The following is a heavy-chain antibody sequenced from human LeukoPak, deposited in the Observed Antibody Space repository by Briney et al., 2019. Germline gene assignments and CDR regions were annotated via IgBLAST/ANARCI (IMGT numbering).Heavy chain of an antibody. Sequence: SQTLSLTCSVSGGSISSGYYYWTWIRQPAGKGLEYIGHIYASGSTYYNPSLKSRVTISVDTSKNQFSLKLSSVTAADTAVYYCARATTVTPSFDYWGQGTLVTVSS. CDR2: IYASGST. J-gene: IGHJ4*02. D-gene: IGHD4-17*01. V-gene: IGHV4-61*09. CDR1: GGSISSGYYY. CDR3: ARATTVTPSFDY.